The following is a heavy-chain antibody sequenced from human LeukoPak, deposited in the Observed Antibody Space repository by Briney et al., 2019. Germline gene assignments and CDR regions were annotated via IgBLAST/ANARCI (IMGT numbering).Heavy chain of an antibody. CDR3: AKGKIEPDGGWFDP. Sequence: GGSLRLSCAASGFMFRQYGMHWVRQAPGKGLEWVAFIRFDGSDKDYGDSVKGRFTISRDNSKNTLYLQMNSLRAEDTAVYYCAKGKIEPDGGWFDPWGQGTLVTVSS. CDR2: IRFDGSDK. D-gene: IGHD3-16*01. CDR1: GFMFRQYG. V-gene: IGHV3-30*02. J-gene: IGHJ5*02.